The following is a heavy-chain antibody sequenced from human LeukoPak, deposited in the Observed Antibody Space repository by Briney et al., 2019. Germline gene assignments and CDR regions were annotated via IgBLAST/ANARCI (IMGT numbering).Heavy chain of an antibody. D-gene: IGHD3-16*01. CDR2: IKQDGSEK. J-gene: IGHJ5*02. CDR3: TRDPGGSDNWFDP. CDR1: GFTFSSYW. Sequence: GGSLRLSCAASGFTFSSYWMSWVRQAPGKGLEWVATIKQDGSEKYYVDSVKGRFTSSRDNAKNSLYLQMNSLRVGDTAVYYCTRDPGGSDNWFDPWGQGTLVTVSS. V-gene: IGHV3-7*01.